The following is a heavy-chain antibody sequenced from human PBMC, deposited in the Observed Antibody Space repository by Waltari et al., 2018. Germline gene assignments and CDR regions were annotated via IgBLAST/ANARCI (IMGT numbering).Heavy chain of an antibody. V-gene: IGHV4-4*02. J-gene: IGHJ5*02. CDR3: ARDRGRGIYLDT. CDR1: GDSMRSPDW. D-gene: IGHD2-15*01. Sequence: QLQLQESGPGLVKPSGTLSLRCTLSGDSMRSPDWWSWVRQSPQKGREWIGQVQYSGRSNYNPSFASRVTVSIDTSNNQFTLKLTSATAADTAMYYCARDRGRGIYLDTWGPGMQVTVSP. CDR2: VQYSGRS.